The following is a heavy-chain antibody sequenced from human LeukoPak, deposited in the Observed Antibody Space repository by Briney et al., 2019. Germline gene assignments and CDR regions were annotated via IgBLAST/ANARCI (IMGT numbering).Heavy chain of an antibody. Sequence: PSETLSLTCTVSGGSISSSSYYWGWIRQPPGKGLEWIGSIYYSGSTYYNPSLKSRVTISVDTSKNQFSLKLSSVTAADTAVYYCARSRRGPFTMIVVVPDYWGQGTLVTVSS. J-gene: IGHJ4*02. V-gene: IGHV4-39*01. CDR1: GGSISSSSYY. D-gene: IGHD3-22*01. CDR2: IYYSGST. CDR3: ARSRRGPFTMIVVVPDY.